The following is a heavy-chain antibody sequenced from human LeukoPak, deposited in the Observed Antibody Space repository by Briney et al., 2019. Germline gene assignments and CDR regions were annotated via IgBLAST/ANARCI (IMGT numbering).Heavy chain of an antibody. CDR2: INSDGSST. J-gene: IGHJ4*01. Sequence: GGSLRLSCAASGFTFSSYWMHWVRQAPGRGLVWVSRINSDGSSTSYEDSVKGRFTVSRDNAKNSLYLQMNSLRAEDTALYYCAREGPGASYDYWGQGTLVNVSS. D-gene: IGHD3-10*01. V-gene: IGHV3-74*01. CDR1: GFTFSSYW. CDR3: AREGPGASYDY.